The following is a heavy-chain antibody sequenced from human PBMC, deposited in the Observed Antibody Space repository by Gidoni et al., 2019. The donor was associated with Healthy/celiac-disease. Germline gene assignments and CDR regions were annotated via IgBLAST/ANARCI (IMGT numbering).Heavy chain of an antibody. CDR1: GGSISSSSYY. J-gene: IGHJ4*02. D-gene: IGHD3-22*01. V-gene: IGHV4-39*01. CDR3: ARGNSYDSSGYYWDY. CDR2: IYYSGST. Sequence: QLQLQESGPGLVKPSETLSLTCTVSGGSISSSSYYWGWIRQPPGKGLEWIGSIYYSGSTYYNPSLKSRVTISVDTSKNQFSLKLSSVTAADTAVYYCARGNSYDSSGYYWDYWGQGTLVTVSS.